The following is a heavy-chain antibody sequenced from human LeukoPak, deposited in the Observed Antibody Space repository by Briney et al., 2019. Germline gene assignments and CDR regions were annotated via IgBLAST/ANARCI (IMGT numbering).Heavy chain of an antibody. V-gene: IGHV3-48*04. CDR1: GFTFSSYS. CDR3: ARRATTERGHSYGLDY. D-gene: IGHD5-18*01. CDR2: ISSSSSTI. Sequence: GGSLRLSCAASGFTFSSYSMNWVRQAPGKGLEWVSDISSSSSTIYYADSVKGRFTISRDNAKNSLYLQMNSLRAEDTAVYYCARRATTERGHSYGLDYWGQGTLVTVSS. J-gene: IGHJ4*02.